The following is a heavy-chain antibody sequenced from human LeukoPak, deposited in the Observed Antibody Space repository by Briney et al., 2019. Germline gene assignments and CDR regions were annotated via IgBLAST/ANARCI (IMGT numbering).Heavy chain of an antibody. CDR2: IRYDGTNE. Sequence: GGSLRLSCAVSGFTFINHGIHWVRQSPGEGLEWVAFIRYDGTNEYYGDSVKGRFTISRDNSKSTVYLQMNSLRVEDTAIYYCVRYATVGNGFDVWGPGTLVTVSS. CDR1: GFTFINHG. V-gene: IGHV3-30*02. CDR3: VRYATVGNGFDV. J-gene: IGHJ3*01. D-gene: IGHD3-9*01.